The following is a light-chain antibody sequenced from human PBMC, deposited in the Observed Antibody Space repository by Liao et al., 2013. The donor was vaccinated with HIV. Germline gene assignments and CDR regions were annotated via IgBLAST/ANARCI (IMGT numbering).Light chain of an antibody. CDR2: YNS. V-gene: IGLV3-21*01. CDR1: NIGSQS. J-gene: IGLJ1*01. CDR3: QVWDTSTGV. Sequence: SYVLTQPPSVSVAPGKTARITCGGNNIGSQSVHWYQQKPGQAPVLVIYYNSDRPSGIPERFSGSNSGNTATLTISRVEAGDEADYYCQVWDTSTGVFGTGTKVTVL.